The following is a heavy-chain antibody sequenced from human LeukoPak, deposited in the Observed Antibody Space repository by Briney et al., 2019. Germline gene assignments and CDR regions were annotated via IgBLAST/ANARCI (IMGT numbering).Heavy chain of an antibody. D-gene: IGHD5-24*01. CDR3: ARDRALGGWLLTFDY. CDR1: VGSISSYY. Sequence: SETLSLTCAVSVGSISSYYWSWIRQPPGKGLEWIGYIYYTGSTNYNPSLESRVTISVDTSKSHFSLKLTSVTAADTAVYFCARDRALGGWLLTFDYWGRGTLVTVSS. CDR2: IYYTGST. V-gene: IGHV4-59*01. J-gene: IGHJ4*02.